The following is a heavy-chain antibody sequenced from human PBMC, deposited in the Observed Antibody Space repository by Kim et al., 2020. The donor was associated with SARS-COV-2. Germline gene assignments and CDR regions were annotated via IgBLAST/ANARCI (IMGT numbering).Heavy chain of an antibody. D-gene: IGHD2-21*01. CDR2: IRTTRESGI. CDR3: VSDWAYAFDY. CDR1: GFTFSSYS. J-gene: IGHJ4*02. Sequence: GGSLRLSCAASGFTFSSYSMNWVRQAPGKGLEWISNIRTTRESGITYADSVKGRFTISRDDAQDSLYLQMNNLKVEDTAVYYCVSDWAYAFDYWGQGTLV. V-gene: IGHV3-48*04.